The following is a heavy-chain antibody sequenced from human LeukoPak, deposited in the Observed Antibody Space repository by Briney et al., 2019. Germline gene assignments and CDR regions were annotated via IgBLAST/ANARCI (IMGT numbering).Heavy chain of an antibody. CDR3: AKGTYYYDNSGYPDV. V-gene: IGHV3-23*01. Sequence: GGSLRLSCAASGFTFSSYAMSWVRQAPGKGLEWVSAISGSGGKTYYADSVKGRFTVSRDNSKNTLYLQINSLRAEDTAIYYCAKGTYYYDNSGYPDVWGQGTTVTVSS. D-gene: IGHD3-22*01. CDR1: GFTFSSYA. J-gene: IGHJ6*02. CDR2: ISGSGGKT.